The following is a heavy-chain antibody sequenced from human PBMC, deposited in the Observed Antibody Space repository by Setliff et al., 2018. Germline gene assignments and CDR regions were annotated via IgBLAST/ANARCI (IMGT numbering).Heavy chain of an antibody. CDR3: RYWSGYYNNDY. J-gene: IGHJ4*02. Sequence: SETLPLTCTVYGGSFTNYYWGWIRQSPGKGLEWIGEINHSGSTNYNPSLKSRLTISVDASTNQFSLKLYSVTAADTAVYYCRYWSGYYNNDYWGQGTLVTV. V-gene: IGHV4-34*01. D-gene: IGHD3-3*01. CDR1: GGSFTNYY. CDR2: INHSGST.